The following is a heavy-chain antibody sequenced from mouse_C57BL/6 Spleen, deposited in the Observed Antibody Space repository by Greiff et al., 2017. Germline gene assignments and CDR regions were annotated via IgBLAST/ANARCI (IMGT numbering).Heavy chain of an antibody. J-gene: IGHJ4*01. CDR3: ARPHYYGSAYYAMDY. Sequence: QVQLQQSGAELVKPGASVKISCKASGYAFSSYWMNWVKQRPGKGLEWIGQIYPGDGDTNYNGKFKGKATLTADKSSRTAYMQLSSRTSEDSAVYFCARPHYYGSAYYAMDYWGQGTSVTVSS. V-gene: IGHV1-80*01. CDR1: GYAFSSYW. D-gene: IGHD1-1*01. CDR2: IYPGDGDT.